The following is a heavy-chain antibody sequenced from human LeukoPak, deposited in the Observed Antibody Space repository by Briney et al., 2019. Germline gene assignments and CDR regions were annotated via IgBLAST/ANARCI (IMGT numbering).Heavy chain of an antibody. CDR1: GSTFGDYV. V-gene: IGHV3-49*03. J-gene: IGHJ5*02. CDR3: PRGRRSLET. Sequence: GGLLRLSCRPPGSTFGDYVLSLLRQEKGKGLEWVGFIRSKAYGGTTEYAASLKGRITISRDDSKTIAYLQMSSLKTEDTAVFYCPRGRRSLETWGQGTLVTVSS. D-gene: IGHD5-24*01. CDR2: IRSKAYGGTT.